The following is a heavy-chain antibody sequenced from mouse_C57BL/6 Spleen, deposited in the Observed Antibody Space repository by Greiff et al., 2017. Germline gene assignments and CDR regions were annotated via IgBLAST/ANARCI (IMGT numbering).Heavy chain of an antibody. CDR3: ARKEVYYDYDEGFAY. J-gene: IGHJ3*01. D-gene: IGHD2-4*01. CDR2: INPNYGTT. Sequence: LVESGPELVKPGASVKISCKASGYSFTDYNMNWVKQSNGKSLEWIGVINPNYGTTSYNQKFKGKATLTVDQSSSTAYMQLNSLTSEDSAVXYCARKEVYYDYDEGFAYWGQGTLVTVSA. V-gene: IGHV1-39*01. CDR1: GYSFTDYN.